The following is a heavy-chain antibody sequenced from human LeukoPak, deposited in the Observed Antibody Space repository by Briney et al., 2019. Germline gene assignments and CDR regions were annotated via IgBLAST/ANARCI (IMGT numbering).Heavy chain of an antibody. D-gene: IGHD6-19*01. CDR3: ASRTNETGWYKAYYFDY. Sequence: LETLSLTCAVYGGSFSGYYWRWIRQPPGKGLEWIGEINHSGSTNYNPSLKSRVTISVDTSKNQFSLKLSSVTAADTAVYYCASRTNETGWYKAYYFDYWGQGTLVTVSS. CDR1: GGSFSGYY. J-gene: IGHJ4*02. V-gene: IGHV4-34*01. CDR2: INHSGST.